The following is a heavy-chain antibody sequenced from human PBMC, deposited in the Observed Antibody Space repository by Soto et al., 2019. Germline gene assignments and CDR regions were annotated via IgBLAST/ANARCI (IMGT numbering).Heavy chain of an antibody. J-gene: IGHJ4*02. CDR2: IYWDDDK. Sequence: QITLKESGPTLVKPTQTLTLTCTFSGFSLSTSGVGVGWIRQPPGKALEWLALIYWDDDKRYSPSLKSRLTIHKDPSKNQVVLKMTNMDPADTATYYCAHRPSYCSGGSCYSGFDYWGQGTLVTVSS. CDR1: GFSLSTSGVG. V-gene: IGHV2-5*02. D-gene: IGHD2-15*01. CDR3: AHRPSYCSGGSCYSGFDY.